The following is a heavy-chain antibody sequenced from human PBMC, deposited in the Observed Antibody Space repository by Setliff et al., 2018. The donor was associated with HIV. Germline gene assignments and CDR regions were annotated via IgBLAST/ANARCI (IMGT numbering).Heavy chain of an antibody. CDR1: GGSFSAYY. V-gene: IGHV4-34*01. CDR2: INHSGGT. D-gene: IGHD5-18*01. Sequence: SETLSLTCAVYGGSFSAYYWSWIRQTPGKGLEWIGEINHSGGTNYNPPLKSRVTMSVDTSKNQFSLKLSSVTAADTAVFYCARGGYSYGFGRHRAYFQYWGQGTQVTVSS. CDR3: ARGGYSYGFGRHRAYFQY. J-gene: IGHJ1*01.